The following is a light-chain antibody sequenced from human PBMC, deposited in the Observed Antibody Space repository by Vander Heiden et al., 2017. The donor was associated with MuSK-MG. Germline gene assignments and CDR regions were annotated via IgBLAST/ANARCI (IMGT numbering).Light chain of an antibody. J-gene: IGLJ2*01. Sequence: SVLTQPPSASGTPGQRFTISCSGSISNIGTNYVYWYQQLPGAVPKLLIYRNIQRPSGVPDRFSGSHSGTSASLAISGLRSEDEADYYCAAWDDSLSGQMIFGGGTKLTVL. V-gene: IGLV1-47*01. CDR2: RNI. CDR1: ISNIGTNY. CDR3: AAWDDSLSGQMI.